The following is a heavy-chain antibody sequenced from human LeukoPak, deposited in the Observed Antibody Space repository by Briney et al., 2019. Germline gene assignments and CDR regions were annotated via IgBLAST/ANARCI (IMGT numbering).Heavy chain of an antibody. D-gene: IGHD1-26*01. J-gene: IGHJ4*02. Sequence: GGSLRLSCAASGLNFRSFGFHWVRQAPGKGLEWLAIVSFERSDKYYADSVKGRFTISGDESKNTLYLQMNSLRSDDTAVYYCARDPLRRGTSYLDNWGQGTLVTVAS. CDR3: ARDPLRRGTSYLDN. V-gene: IGHV3-30*03. CDR2: VSFERSDK. CDR1: GLNFRSFG.